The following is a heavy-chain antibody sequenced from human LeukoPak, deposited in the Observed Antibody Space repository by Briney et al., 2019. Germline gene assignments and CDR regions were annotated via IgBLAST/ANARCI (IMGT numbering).Heavy chain of an antibody. V-gene: IGHV3-23*01. CDR2: ISGSGGST. CDR3: AKDLIAGYSTFFDY. Sequence: GGSLRLSCAASGFTFSSYAMNWVRQAPGKGLEWVPAISGSGGSTYYADSVKGRFTISRDNSKNTLSLQMNSLRAEDTAIYYCAKDLIAGYSTFFDYWGQGTLVTVSS. D-gene: IGHD2-21*01. J-gene: IGHJ4*02. CDR1: GFTFSSYA.